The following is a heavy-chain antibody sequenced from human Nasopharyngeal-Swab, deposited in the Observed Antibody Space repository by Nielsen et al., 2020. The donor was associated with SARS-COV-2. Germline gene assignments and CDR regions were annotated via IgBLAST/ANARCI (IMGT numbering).Heavy chain of an antibody. J-gene: IGHJ4*02. V-gene: IGHV4-34*01. CDR2: INHSGST. Sequence: SETLSLTCAVYGGSFSGYYWSWIRQPPGKGLEWIGEINHSGSTNYNPSLKSRVTISVDTSKNQFSLKLSSVTAADTAVYYCASSGSYLGADYWGQGTLVTVSS. CDR1: GGSFSGYY. D-gene: IGHD1-26*01. CDR3: ASSGSYLGADY.